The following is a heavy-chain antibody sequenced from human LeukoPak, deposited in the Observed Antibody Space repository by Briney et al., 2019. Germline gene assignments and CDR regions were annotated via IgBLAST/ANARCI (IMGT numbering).Heavy chain of an antibody. D-gene: IGHD3-22*01. V-gene: IGHV4-39*02. CDR2: IYYSGST. J-gene: IGHJ4*02. CDR3: AKRDDSGGNLVDL. CDR1: GGSIRSGSHY. Sequence: PSETLSLTCTVSGGSIRSGSHYWAWIRQPPGKGLEWIGSIYYSGSTYYNPSLENRVTISIDTSKTHFSLKLSPLRAAEMSVYYCAKRDDSGGNLVDLWGQGTLVTVS.